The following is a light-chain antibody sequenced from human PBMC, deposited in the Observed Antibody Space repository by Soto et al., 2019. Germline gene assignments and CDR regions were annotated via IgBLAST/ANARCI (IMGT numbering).Light chain of an antibody. Sequence: ILLTQTTGTLSLSPGERATLSCRASQSVSSSYLAWYQQRPGQAPRLLIYGASSRATGIPDRFSGSESGTDFTLTISRLEPEDFAVYYCQQYGSSALTFGGGTKVDIK. CDR1: QSVSSSY. J-gene: IGKJ4*01. CDR2: GAS. CDR3: QQYGSSALT. V-gene: IGKV3-20*01.